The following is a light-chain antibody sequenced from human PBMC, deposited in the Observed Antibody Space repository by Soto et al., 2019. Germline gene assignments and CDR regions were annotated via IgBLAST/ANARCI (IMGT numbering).Light chain of an antibody. V-gene: IGKV3-20*01. CDR1: QRVYSN. Sequence: EILMTQSPDTLSVSPGESATLSCRASQRVYSNLAWYQQRPGQAPRLHIYGASTRATGIPDRFTGSGSGTDFTLTISRLEPEDFAVYYCQQYGSSPRTFGQGTKVDIK. CDR2: GAS. J-gene: IGKJ1*01. CDR3: QQYGSSPRT.